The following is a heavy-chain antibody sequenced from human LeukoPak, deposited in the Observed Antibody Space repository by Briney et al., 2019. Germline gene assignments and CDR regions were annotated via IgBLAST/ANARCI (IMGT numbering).Heavy chain of an antibody. J-gene: IGHJ4*02. D-gene: IGHD4-23*01. CDR3: ARQSTVATDW. CDR1: GFTFSSYW. CDR2: ISTDGSTT. Sequence: GGSLRLSCAASGFTFSSYWMHWVRQAPGKGLVWVSRISTDGSTTTYADSVKGRFTISRDNAKNTAYLQMNSLRAEDTAVYYCARQSTVATDWWGQGTLVTVSS. V-gene: IGHV3-74*01.